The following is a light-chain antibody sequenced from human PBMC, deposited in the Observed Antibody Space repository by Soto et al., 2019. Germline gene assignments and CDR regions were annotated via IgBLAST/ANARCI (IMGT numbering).Light chain of an antibody. Sequence: QSVLTQPRSVSGSPGQSVTISCTGTSSDVGGYNYVSWYQQHPGKAPTLMIYDVSKRPSGVPDRFSGSKSGNTASLTTSGLQAEDEAYYYCCSYSGSYPLVFGGGTKLTVL. CDR3: CSYSGSYPLV. CDR1: SSDVGGYNY. J-gene: IGLJ2*01. V-gene: IGLV2-11*01. CDR2: DVS.